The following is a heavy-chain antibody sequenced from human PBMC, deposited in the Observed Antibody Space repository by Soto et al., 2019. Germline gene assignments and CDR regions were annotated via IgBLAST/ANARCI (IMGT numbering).Heavy chain of an antibody. CDR3: ARVKATGWYSPIEY. CDR2: INRNGGST. J-gene: IGHJ4*02. V-gene: IGHV3-20*04. Sequence: GGSLRLSCAASGFTFDDYGMSWVRQAPGKGLEWVSGINRNGGSTGYADSVKGRFTISRDNAKNSLYLQLNSLKAEDTALYYCARVKATGWYSPIEYWGQGTVVTVSS. CDR1: GFTFDDYG. D-gene: IGHD6-19*01.